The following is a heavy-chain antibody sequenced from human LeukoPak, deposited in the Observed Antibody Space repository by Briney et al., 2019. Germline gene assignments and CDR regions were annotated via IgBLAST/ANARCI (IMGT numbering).Heavy chain of an antibody. CDR1: GGSISSGDYY. CDR2: IYYSGST. J-gene: IGHJ4*02. D-gene: IGHD5-18*01. Sequence: PSETLSLTCTVSGGSISSGDYYWSWIRQPPGKGLEWIGYIYYSGSTYYNPSLKSRVTISVDTSKNQFSLKLSSVTAADTAVYYCATRYNYGYFSLAYWGQGTLVTVSS. CDR3: ATRYNYGYFSLAY. V-gene: IGHV4-30-4*08.